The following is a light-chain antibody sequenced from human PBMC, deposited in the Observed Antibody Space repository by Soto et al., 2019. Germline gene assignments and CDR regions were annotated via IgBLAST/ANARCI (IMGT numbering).Light chain of an antibody. Sequence: DNQMTQSPSTLSASVGDRVTITCRASQSISRWLAWYQQKPGKAPKALIYDASTLRSGVPSRFSGGGSGTEFTLTISSLQPEGFATDDCQQYNTYSTCGQGTRLEIK. V-gene: IGKV1-5*01. J-gene: IGKJ5*01. CDR3: QQYNTYST. CDR1: QSISRW. CDR2: DAS.